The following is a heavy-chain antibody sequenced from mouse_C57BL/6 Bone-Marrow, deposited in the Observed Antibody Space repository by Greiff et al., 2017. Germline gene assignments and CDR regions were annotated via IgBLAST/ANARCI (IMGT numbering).Heavy chain of an antibody. CDR3: ARGIITTRGFAY. CDR2: ISSGSSTI. CDR1: GFTFSDYG. V-gene: IGHV5-17*01. Sequence: DVKLVESGGGLVKPGGSLKLSCAASGFTFSDYGMHWVRQAPEKGLEWVAYISSGSSTIYYADTVKGRFTISRDNAKNTLFLQMTSLRSEDTAMYYWARGIITTRGFAYWGQGTLVTVSA. D-gene: IGHD1-1*01. J-gene: IGHJ3*01.